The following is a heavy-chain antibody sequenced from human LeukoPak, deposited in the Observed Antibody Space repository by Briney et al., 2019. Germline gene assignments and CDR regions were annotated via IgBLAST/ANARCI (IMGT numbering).Heavy chain of an antibody. D-gene: IGHD3-9*01. Sequence: PSETLSLTCTVSGGSISSYYWSWIRQPPGKGLEWIGYIYYSGSTNYNPSLKSRVTISVDTSKNQFSLKLSSVTAADTAVYYCAREYSDINYYYYYMDVWGKGTTVTVSS. CDR3: AREYSDINYYYYYMDV. CDR2: IYYSGST. CDR1: GGSISSYY. J-gene: IGHJ6*03. V-gene: IGHV4-59*01.